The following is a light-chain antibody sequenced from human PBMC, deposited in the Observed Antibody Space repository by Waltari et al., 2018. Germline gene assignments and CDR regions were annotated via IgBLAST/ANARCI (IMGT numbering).Light chain of an antibody. V-gene: IGKV3-15*01. CDR3: QQYDSWPPYT. CDR2: GAS. Sequence: VVTQSPDTLSVSPGERATVSCRASQSVGDHMAWYQQRAGQPPRLLIYGASARATDIPARFSGSGSGTEFTLTISSLQSEDFAVYYCQQYDSWPPYTFGQGTKLEMK. CDR1: QSVGDH. J-gene: IGKJ2*01.